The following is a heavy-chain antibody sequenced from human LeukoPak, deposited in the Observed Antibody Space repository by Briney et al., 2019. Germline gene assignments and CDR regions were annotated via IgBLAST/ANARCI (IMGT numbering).Heavy chain of an antibody. D-gene: IGHD2-15*01. CDR1: GGSFSGYY. Sequence: SETLSLTCAVYGGSFSGYYWSWIRQPPGKGLEWIGEINHSGSTNYNPSLKSRVTISVDTSKNQFSLKLSSVTAADTAVYYCARDGGFSLAWPDYWGQGTLVTVSS. CDR2: INHSGST. V-gene: IGHV4-34*01. CDR3: ARDGGFSLAWPDY. J-gene: IGHJ4*02.